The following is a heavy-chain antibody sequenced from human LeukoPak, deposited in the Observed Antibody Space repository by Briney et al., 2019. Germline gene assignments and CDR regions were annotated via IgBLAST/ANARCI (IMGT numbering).Heavy chain of an antibody. Sequence: GGSLRLSCAASGFTFSSYGMHWVRQAPGKGLEWVSAISGSGGSTYYADSVKGRFTISRDNSKNTLYLQMNSLRAEDTAVYYCAKDQREADILTGYPFDYWGQGTLVTVSS. CDR3: AKDQREADILTGYPFDY. J-gene: IGHJ4*02. CDR1: GFTFSSYG. V-gene: IGHV3-23*01. D-gene: IGHD3-9*01. CDR2: ISGSGGST.